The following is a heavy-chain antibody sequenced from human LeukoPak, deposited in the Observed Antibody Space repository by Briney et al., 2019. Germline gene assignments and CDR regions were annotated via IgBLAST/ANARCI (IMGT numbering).Heavy chain of an antibody. J-gene: IGHJ5*02. D-gene: IGHD3-9*01. CDR3: ARGGGPTYDILPGYYDEVWFDP. CDR2: IYYSGST. CDR1: GGSISSYY. V-gene: IGHV4-59*01. Sequence: SETLSLTCTVSGGSISSYYWSWIRQPPGKGLEWIGYIYYSGSTNYNPSLKSRVTISVDTSKNQFSLKLSSVTAADTAVYYCARGGGPTYDILPGYYDEVWFDPWGQGTLVTVSS.